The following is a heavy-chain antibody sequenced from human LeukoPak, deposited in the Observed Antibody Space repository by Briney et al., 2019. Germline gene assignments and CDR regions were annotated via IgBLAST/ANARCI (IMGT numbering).Heavy chain of an antibody. Sequence: GASVKVSCKASGYTFTSYGISWVRQAPGQGLEWMGWISAYNGNTNYAQKLQGRVTMTTDTSTSTAYMELRSLRSDDTAVYYCARGFPSVTIFGVVHFDYWGQGTLVTVSS. CDR3: ARGFPSVTIFGVVHFDY. CDR2: ISAYNGNT. D-gene: IGHD3-3*01. CDR1: GYTFTSYG. J-gene: IGHJ4*02. V-gene: IGHV1-18*01.